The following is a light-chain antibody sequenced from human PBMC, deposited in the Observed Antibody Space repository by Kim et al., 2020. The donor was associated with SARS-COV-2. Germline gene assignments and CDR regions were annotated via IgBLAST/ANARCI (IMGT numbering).Light chain of an antibody. CDR2: ETS. V-gene: IGKV3-11*01. Sequence: LSTGERATLSCRASQSVGNSLAWFQQKPGQAPRLLIFETSTRATGIPARFSGSGSGTAFTLTISSLEPEDFAVYYCQQRYNWPLTFGGGTKVDIK. J-gene: IGKJ4*01. CDR3: QQRYNWPLT. CDR1: QSVGNS.